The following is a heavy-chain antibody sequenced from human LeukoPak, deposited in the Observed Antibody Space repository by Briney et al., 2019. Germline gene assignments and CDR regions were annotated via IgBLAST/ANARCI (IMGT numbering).Heavy chain of an antibody. CDR1: GGSFSGYY. V-gene: IGHV4-34*01. J-gene: IGHJ4*02. CDR3: ARGRRWLQPTTFDY. CDR2: INHSGST. Sequence: SETLSLTCAAYGGSFSGYYWSWIRQPPGKGLEWIGEINHSGSTNYNPSLKSRVTISVDTSKNQFSLKLSSVTAADTAVYYCARGRRWLQPTTFDYWGQGTLVTVSS. D-gene: IGHD5-24*01.